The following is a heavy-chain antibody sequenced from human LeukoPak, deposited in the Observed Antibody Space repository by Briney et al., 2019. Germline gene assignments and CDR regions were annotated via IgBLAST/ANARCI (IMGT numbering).Heavy chain of an antibody. V-gene: IGHV3-23*01. D-gene: IGHD1-26*01. CDR1: GFTFSSYA. Sequence: GGSLRLSCAASGFTFSSYAMSWVRQAPGKGLEWVSAISGSGGSTYYADSVKGRFTISRDNSKNTLYLQMNSPRAEDTAVYYCAKDQWRNSGSYADLVNFDYWGQGTLVTVSS. J-gene: IGHJ4*02. CDR2: ISGSGGST. CDR3: AKDQWRNSGSYADLVNFDY.